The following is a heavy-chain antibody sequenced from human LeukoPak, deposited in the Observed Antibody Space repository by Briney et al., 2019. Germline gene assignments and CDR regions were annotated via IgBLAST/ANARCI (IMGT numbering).Heavy chain of an antibody. D-gene: IGHD6-19*01. CDR2: ISGSGGST. CDR1: GFTFSSYA. Sequence: GSLRLSCAASGFTFSSYAMSWVRQAPGKGLEWVSAISGSGGSTYYADSVKGRFTISRDNSKNSAYLQMNSLRAEDTAVYYCSRDSRIAMAGQDSWGQGTLVTVSS. CDR3: SRDSRIAMAGQDS. J-gene: IGHJ4*02. V-gene: IGHV3-23*01.